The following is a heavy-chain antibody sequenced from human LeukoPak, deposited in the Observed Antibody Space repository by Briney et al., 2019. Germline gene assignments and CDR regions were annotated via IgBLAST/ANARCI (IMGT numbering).Heavy chain of an antibody. Sequence: PGGSLRLSCAASGFTFSGAWLHWIRQAPGKGLVWVSRINNDGTTTKYADSVKGRFTISRDNAKNTLYLQMNSLRADDKAVYYCARVSGPGMNEYFHLWGQGTLVTVSS. CDR3: ARVSGPGMNEYFHL. CDR2: INNDGTTT. V-gene: IGHV3-74*01. J-gene: IGHJ1*01. CDR1: GFTFSGAW. D-gene: IGHD3-10*01.